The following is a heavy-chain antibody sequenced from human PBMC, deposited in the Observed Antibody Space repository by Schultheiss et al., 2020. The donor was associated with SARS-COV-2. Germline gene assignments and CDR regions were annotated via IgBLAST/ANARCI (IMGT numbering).Heavy chain of an antibody. CDR3: AKCRRDCSGGSCYYYYYGVDV. CDR2: ISGVGST. Sequence: GGSLRLSCAASGFTFSNFAMSWVRQAPGKGLEWVSAISGVGSTYYADSVKGRFTISRDNSKNTLYLQMNSLRAEDTAVYYCAKCRRDCSGGSCYYYYYGVDVWGQGTTVTVSS. V-gene: IGHV3-23*01. J-gene: IGHJ6*02. D-gene: IGHD2-15*01. CDR1: GFTFSNFA.